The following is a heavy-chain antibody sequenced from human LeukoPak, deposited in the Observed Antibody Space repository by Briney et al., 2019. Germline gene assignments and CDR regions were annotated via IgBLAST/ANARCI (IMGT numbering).Heavy chain of an antibody. CDR3: ARGYGDFRVEGRYFHS. D-gene: IGHD4-17*01. Sequence: SETLSLTCTVSDGSITNYDWSWVRQPPGKGLEFIGHVLYSGTANYNPSLRSRVTISTDTSKKHFFLKLKSVTAADTAVYYCARGYGDFRVEGRYFHSWGQGTLVTVSS. CDR1: DGSITNYD. V-gene: IGHV4-59*01. CDR2: VLYSGTA. J-gene: IGHJ4*02.